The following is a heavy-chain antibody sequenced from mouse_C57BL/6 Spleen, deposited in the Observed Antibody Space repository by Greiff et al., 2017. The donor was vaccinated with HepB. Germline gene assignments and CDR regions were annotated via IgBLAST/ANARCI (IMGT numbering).Heavy chain of an antibody. J-gene: IGHJ4*01. CDR3: ARGDYGPYYYAMDY. CDR1: GYTFTDYY. Sequence: EVQLQQSGPELVKPGASVKISCKASGYTFTDYYMNWVKQSHGKSLEWIGDINPNNGGTSYNQKVKGKATLTVDKSSSTAYMELRSLTSEDSAVYYCARGDYGPYYYAMDYWGQGTSVTVSS. V-gene: IGHV1-26*01. D-gene: IGHD1-1*02. CDR2: INPNNGGT.